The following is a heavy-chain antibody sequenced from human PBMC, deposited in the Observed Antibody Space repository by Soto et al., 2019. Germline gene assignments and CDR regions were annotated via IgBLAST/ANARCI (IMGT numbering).Heavy chain of an antibody. CDR2: ISGGVDSA. CDR1: GSTSSSDA. V-gene: IGHV3-23*01. J-gene: IGHJ3*02. D-gene: IGHD3-3*01. CDR3: AKVGYARGGYYYHDAFHI. Sequence: EVQLLVSGGGLVEAGGSLRISCRASGSTSSSDAMTRVRQAPGKGLEWVPVISGGVDSAYYSDSGPGRFAISRDNSKNKLFLQMSSLRAEDTAVYYCAKVGYARGGYYYHDAFHIWGQGTMVTVS.